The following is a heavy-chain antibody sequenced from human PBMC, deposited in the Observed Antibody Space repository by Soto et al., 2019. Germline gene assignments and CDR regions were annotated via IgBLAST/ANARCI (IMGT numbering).Heavy chain of an antibody. CDR2: IYYSGTT. Sequence: QVQLQESGPGLVKPSQTLSLTCTVSGGSISSGGYYWSWIRQHPGKGLEWIGYIYYSGTTYYNPSLKSRVTITVDPSKNQCTLKLSSVTAADTAVYHGARKGDATLHDYWGQGTLVTVSS. CDR1: GGSISSGGYY. J-gene: IGHJ4*02. CDR3: ARKGDATLHDY. V-gene: IGHV4-31*03.